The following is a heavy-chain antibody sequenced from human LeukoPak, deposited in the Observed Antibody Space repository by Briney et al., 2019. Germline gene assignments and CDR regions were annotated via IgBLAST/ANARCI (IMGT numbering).Heavy chain of an antibody. CDR3: ARGGFKGVGATKNAFDI. CDR1: GYTFTSYG. CDR2: ISAYNGNT. J-gene: IGHJ3*02. Sequence: ASVKVSCKASGYTFTSYGISWVRQAPGQGLEWMGWISAYNGNTNYAQKLQGRVTMTTDTSTSTAYMELRSLRSDDTAVYYCARGGFKGVGATKNAFDIWGQGTMVTVSS. V-gene: IGHV1-18*01. D-gene: IGHD1-26*01.